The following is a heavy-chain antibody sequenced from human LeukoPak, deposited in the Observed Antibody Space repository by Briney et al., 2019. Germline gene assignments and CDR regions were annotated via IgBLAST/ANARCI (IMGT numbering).Heavy chain of an antibody. CDR2: IYSGGST. CDR1: EFSVGSNY. CDR3: TRGMLRQPPDY. J-gene: IGHJ4*02. V-gene: IGHV3-66*01. D-gene: IGHD3-10*02. Sequence: GGSLRLSCAASEFSVGSNYMTWVRQAPGKGLEWVSLIYSGGSTYYADSVKGRFTISGDNSKNTLYLQMNSLRVEDTAIYYCTRGMLRQPPDYWGQGMLVTVSS.